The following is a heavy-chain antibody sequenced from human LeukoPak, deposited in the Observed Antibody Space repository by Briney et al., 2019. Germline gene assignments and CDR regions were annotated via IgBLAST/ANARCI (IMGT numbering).Heavy chain of an antibody. D-gene: IGHD3-22*01. V-gene: IGHV1-46*01. CDR3: ARGRGQYYYDSSGYSDAFDI. CDR1: GHTFTSYY. Sequence: ASVKVSCKASGHTFTSYYMPWVGQAPGQGLEWMGIINPSDGSTRYAQKFQGRVTMTRDTSTSTVYMELSSLRSEDTAVYYCARGRGQYYYDSSGYSDAFDIWGQGTMVTVSS. CDR2: INPSDGST. J-gene: IGHJ3*02.